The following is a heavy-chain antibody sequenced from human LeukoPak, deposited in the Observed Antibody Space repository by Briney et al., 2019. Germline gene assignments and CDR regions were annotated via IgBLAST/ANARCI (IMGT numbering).Heavy chain of an antibody. D-gene: IGHD6-19*01. CDR3: ARDSVVAGLDY. CDR1: GFTFSSYW. Sequence: GGSLRLSCAASGFTFSSYWMHWVRQAPGKGLVWVSRINSDGSSTSYADSVKGRFTISRDNAKNSLYLQMNSLRAEDTAVYYCARDSVVAGLDYWGQGTLVTVSS. V-gene: IGHV3-74*01. CDR2: INSDGSST. J-gene: IGHJ4*02.